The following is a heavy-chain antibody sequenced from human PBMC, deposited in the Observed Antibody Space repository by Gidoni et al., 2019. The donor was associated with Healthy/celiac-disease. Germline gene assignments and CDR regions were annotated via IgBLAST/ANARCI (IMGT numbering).Heavy chain of an antibody. CDR2: IFSNAEK. V-gene: IGHV2-26*01. Sequence: QVTLKESGPVLVQSTETLTLTCTVSGFSLSNARMGVSWIRQPPGKALEWLAHIFSNAEKSYSTSLKSRRTISKDSSKSQVVLTMTNMDPVDTATYYCARIVDSSGPNWFDPWGKGTLVTVSS. J-gene: IGHJ5*02. CDR3: ARIVDSSGPNWFDP. D-gene: IGHD6-19*01. CDR1: GFSLSNARMG.